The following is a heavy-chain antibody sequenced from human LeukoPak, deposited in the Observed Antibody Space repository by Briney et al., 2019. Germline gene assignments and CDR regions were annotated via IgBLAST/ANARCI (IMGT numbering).Heavy chain of an antibody. CDR1: GFTFSDYY. V-gene: IGHV3-11*01. J-gene: IGHJ5*02. Sequence: GGSLRLSCAASGFTFSDYYMSWIRQAPGKGLEWVSYISSSGSTIYYADSVKGRFTISRDNAKNTLYLQMNSLRAEDTAVYYCAKEGYYGDYAWFDPWGQGTLVTVSS. CDR3: AKEGYYGDYAWFDP. CDR2: ISSSGSTI. D-gene: IGHD4-17*01.